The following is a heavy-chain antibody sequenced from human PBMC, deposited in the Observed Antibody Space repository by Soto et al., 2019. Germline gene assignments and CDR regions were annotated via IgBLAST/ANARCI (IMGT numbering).Heavy chain of an antibody. Sequence: QVQLQQWGAGLLKPSETLSLTCAVYGGSFSGYYWSWIRQPPGKGLEWIGEINHSGSTNYNPSLKSRVPISVDTSKNQFSLKLSSVTAADTAVYYCARAAIYCSGGSCYSKTFDYWGQGTLVTVSS. J-gene: IGHJ4*02. V-gene: IGHV4-34*01. D-gene: IGHD2-15*01. CDR3: ARAAIYCSGGSCYSKTFDY. CDR2: INHSGST. CDR1: GGSFSGYY.